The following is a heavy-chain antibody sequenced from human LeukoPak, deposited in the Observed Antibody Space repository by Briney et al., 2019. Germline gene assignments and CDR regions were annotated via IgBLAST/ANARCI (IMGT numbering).Heavy chain of an antibody. CDR2: ISWDGGST. CDR1: GFTVSSNY. J-gene: IGHJ5*02. CDR3: AGGRWFDP. V-gene: IGHV3-53*03. Sequence: PGGSLRLSCAASGFTVSSNYMSWVRQAPGKGLEWVSLISWDGGSTYYADSVKGRFTISRDNSKNTLYLQMNSLRAEDTAVYYCAGGRWFDPWGQGTLVTVSS.